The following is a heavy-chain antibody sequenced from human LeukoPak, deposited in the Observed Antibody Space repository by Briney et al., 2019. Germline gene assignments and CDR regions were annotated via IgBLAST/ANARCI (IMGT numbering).Heavy chain of an antibody. J-gene: IGHJ4*02. CDR3: ARDPGGSSGYYDGY. D-gene: IGHD3-22*01. CDR2: INPNSGGT. V-gene: IGHV1-2*02. Sequence: ASVKVSCKASGYTFTSYGISWVRQAPGQGLEWMGWINPNSGGTNYAQKFQGRVTMTRDTSISTAYMELSRLRSDDTAVYYCARDPGGSSGYYDGYWGQGTLVTVSS. CDR1: GYTFTSYG.